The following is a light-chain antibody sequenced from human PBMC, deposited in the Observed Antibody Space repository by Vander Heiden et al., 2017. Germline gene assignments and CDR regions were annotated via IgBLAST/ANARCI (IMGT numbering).Light chain of an antibody. CDR3: QQDNNWPFT. J-gene: IGKJ3*01. CDR1: QSVSSN. Sequence: EVVMTQSPATLSVSPGERATLSCRASQSVSSNLAWYQQKPGQAPRLLIYTASTRATGIPAIFNGSGFGTEFTLTISSLQSEDFAVYYCQQDNNWPFTFGHGTKVDIK. CDR2: TAS. V-gene: IGKV3-15*01.